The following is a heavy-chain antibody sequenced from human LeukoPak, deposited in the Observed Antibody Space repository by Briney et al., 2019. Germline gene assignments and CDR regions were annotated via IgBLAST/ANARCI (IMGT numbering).Heavy chain of an antibody. CDR3: ARGGRDGYNWNYAFDI. CDR1: GLTVSSNY. Sequence: PGGSLRLSCAASGLTVSSNYMSWVRQAPGKGLEWVSVLYNGDVTGYADSVKGRFTFSRANSKSTLYLQMNSLRAEDTAVYYCARGGRDGYNWNYAFDIWGQGTMVTVSS. J-gene: IGHJ3*02. V-gene: IGHV3-53*01. CDR2: LYNGDVT. D-gene: IGHD5-24*01.